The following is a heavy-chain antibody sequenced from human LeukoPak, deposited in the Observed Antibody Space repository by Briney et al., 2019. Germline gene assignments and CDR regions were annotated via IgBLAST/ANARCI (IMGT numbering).Heavy chain of an antibody. J-gene: IGHJ4*02. CDR1: GFTFSSYA. CDR3: ATQQQLVL. CDR2: ISGSGGTT. D-gene: IGHD6-13*01. V-gene: IGHV3-23*01. Sequence: RGSLRLSCAASGFTFSSYAMSWVRQAPGKGLEWVSTISGSGGTTYYADSVKGRFTISRDNSKNTLYLQMNSLRAEDTAVYYCATQQQLVLWGQGTLVTVSS.